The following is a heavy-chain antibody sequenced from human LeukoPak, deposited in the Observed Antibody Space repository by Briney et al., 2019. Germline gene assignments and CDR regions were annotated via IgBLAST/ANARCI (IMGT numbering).Heavy chain of an antibody. CDR2: IWYDGSNK. Sequence: PGRSLRLSCAASGFTFSSYGMHWVRQAPGKGLEWVAVIWYDGSNKYYADSVKGRFTISRDNAKNSLYLQMNSLRAEDTAVYYCARESGMDVWGQGTTVTVSS. V-gene: IGHV3-33*01. J-gene: IGHJ6*02. CDR1: GFTFSSYG. CDR3: ARESGMDV.